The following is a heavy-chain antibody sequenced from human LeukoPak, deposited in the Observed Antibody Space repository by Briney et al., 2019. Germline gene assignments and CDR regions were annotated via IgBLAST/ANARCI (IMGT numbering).Heavy chain of an antibody. D-gene: IGHD1-7*01. V-gene: IGHV1-2*02. J-gene: IGHJ5*02. Sequence: ASVKVSCKASGYTFTGYYMHWVRQAPGQGLEWMGWINPNNGGTTYAQKFQGRVTMTRDTSISTAYMELSRLRSDDTAVHYCARDKTPLGTGTTYNWFDPWGQGTLVTVSS. CDR3: ARDKTPLGTGTTYNWFDP. CDR2: INPNNGGT. CDR1: GYTFTGYY.